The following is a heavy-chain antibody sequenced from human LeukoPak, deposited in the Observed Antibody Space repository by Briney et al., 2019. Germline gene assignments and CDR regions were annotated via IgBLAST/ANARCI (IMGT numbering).Heavy chain of an antibody. J-gene: IGHJ5*02. CDR3: ARGGPVGSWFDP. CDR2: IYYSGST. V-gene: IGHV4-59*01. Sequence: KPSQTLSLTCTVSGGSISSDYWSWIRRPPREGLEWIGYIYYSGSTQYNPSLKSRVTISVEMPKNPFSLKLSSVTAADTAVYYCARGGPVGSWFDPWGQGTLVSVSS. CDR1: GGSISSDY. D-gene: IGHD1-26*01.